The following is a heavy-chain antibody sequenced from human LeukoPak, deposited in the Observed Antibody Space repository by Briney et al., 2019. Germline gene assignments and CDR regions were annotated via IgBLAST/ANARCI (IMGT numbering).Heavy chain of an antibody. CDR1: GFTFSTYA. Sequence: GGSLRLSCAASGFTFSTYAMSWVRQAPGKGLEWVSGISGSGGSTYYADSVKGRFTISRDNSKNTLYLQMNSLRAEDTAVYYCAKSGILGTYYFDYWGQGTLVTVSS. J-gene: IGHJ4*02. V-gene: IGHV3-23*01. D-gene: IGHD2-15*01. CDR3: AKSGILGTYYFDY. CDR2: ISGSGGST.